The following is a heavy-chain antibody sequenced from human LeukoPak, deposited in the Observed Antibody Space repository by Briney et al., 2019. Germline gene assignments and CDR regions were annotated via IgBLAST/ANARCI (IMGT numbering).Heavy chain of an antibody. J-gene: IGHJ4*02. CDR1: GFTFSDYS. CDR3: ARDYKYAFDN. V-gene: IGHV3-48*01. D-gene: IGHD5-24*01. CDR2: FGIDSGNT. Sequence: GGSLRLSCAASGFTFSDYSMNWVRQAPGKGLEWISYFGIDSGNTIYADSVKGRFTISGDKAKNSLYLQMNSLRVEDTAVYYCARDYKYAFDNWGQGTLVTVSS.